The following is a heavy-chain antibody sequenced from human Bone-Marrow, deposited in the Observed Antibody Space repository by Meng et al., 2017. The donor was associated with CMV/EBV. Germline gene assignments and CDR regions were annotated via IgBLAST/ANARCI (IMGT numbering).Heavy chain of an antibody. CDR1: TFSRFS. V-gene: IGHV3-21*01. CDR2: ISSFSAYK. D-gene: IGHD3-3*01. CDR3: ARAYDFWSGYTSPNWFGP. J-gene: IGHJ5*02. Sequence: TFSRFSANWVRQAPGKGLEWVSSISSFSAYKYYAESVKGRFVISRDNSRNSLYLQLNSLTVEDTGVYFCARAYDFWSGYTSPNWFGPWGQGTLVTVSS.